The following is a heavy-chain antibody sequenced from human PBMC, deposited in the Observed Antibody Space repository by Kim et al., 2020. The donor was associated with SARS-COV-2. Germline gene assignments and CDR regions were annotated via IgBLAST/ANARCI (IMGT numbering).Heavy chain of an antibody. Sequence: SETLSLTCAVYGGSFSGYYRSWIRQPPGKGLEWIGEINHSGSTNYNPSLKSRVTISVDTSKNQFSLKLSSVTAADTAVYYCARVRGIAVAGPWGPRWNADYWGQGTLVTVSS. CDR3: ARVRGIAVAGPWGPRWNADY. V-gene: IGHV4-34*01. J-gene: IGHJ4*02. CDR1: GGSFSGYY. D-gene: IGHD6-19*01. CDR2: INHSGST.